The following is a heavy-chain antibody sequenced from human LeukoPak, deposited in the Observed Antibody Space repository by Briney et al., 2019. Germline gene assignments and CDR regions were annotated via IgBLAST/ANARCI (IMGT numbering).Heavy chain of an antibody. Sequence: ASVKVSCKASGGTFSSYAISWVRQAPGQGLEWMGGIIPIFGTANYAQKFQGRVTITADESTSTAYMELSSLRSEDTAVYCCATFSPYYYDSSGYYFRGGRGTKEIDYWGQGTLVTVSS. V-gene: IGHV1-69*13. CDR2: IIPIFGTA. J-gene: IGHJ4*02. CDR3: ATFSPYYYDSSGYYFRGGRGTKEIDY. D-gene: IGHD3-22*01. CDR1: GGTFSSYA.